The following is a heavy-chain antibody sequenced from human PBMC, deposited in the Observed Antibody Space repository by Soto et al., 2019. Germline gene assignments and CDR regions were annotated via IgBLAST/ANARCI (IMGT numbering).Heavy chain of an antibody. CDR1: GYTFSRYG. CDR2: VSGYNDDT. J-gene: IGHJ6*01. CDR3: AKNGQPPYYYYGMDV. Sequence: QGQLVQSGPEVKKPGASVKVSCKASGYTFSRYGISWVRQAPGQGLEWMGWVSGYNDDTKYAQKVQGRVTMTIDTSTYTAYMELRSLTSDDTAKYYCAKNGQPPYYYYGMDVW. V-gene: IGHV1-18*01. D-gene: IGHD2-8*01.